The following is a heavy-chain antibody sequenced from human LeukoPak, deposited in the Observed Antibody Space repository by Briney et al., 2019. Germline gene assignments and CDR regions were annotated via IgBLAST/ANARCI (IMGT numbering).Heavy chain of an antibody. Sequence: PGGSLRLSCAASGFTFSSYGMHWVRQAPGKGLEWVAVISYDGSNKYYADSVKGRFTISRDNSKNTLYLQMNSLRAEDTAVYYCARGNGDYRLGSVSADYWGQGTLVTVSS. D-gene: IGHD4-17*01. J-gene: IGHJ4*02. V-gene: IGHV3-30*03. CDR3: ARGNGDYRLGSVSADY. CDR2: ISYDGSNK. CDR1: GFTFSSYG.